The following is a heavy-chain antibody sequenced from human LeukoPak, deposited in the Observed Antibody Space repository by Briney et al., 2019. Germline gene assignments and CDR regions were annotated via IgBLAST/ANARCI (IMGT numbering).Heavy chain of an antibody. J-gene: IGHJ4*02. CDR1: GYTFIDYF. CDR3: ARALRTDILTTDY. V-gene: IGHV1-2*02. Sequence: ASVKVSCKASGYTFIDYFVHWVRQAPGQGLEWMGRINPKSGGANYAQNFQGRVSMTRDTSISAAYLEVSGLRSDDTAVYYCARALRTDILTTDYWGQGTQFTVSS. CDR2: INPKSGGA. D-gene: IGHD3-9*01.